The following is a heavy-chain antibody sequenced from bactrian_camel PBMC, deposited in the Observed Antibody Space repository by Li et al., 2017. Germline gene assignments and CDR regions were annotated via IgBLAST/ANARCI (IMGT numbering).Heavy chain of an antibody. CDR3: ARAAPIYCTGGSPLDPSGFGY. V-gene: IGHV3S53*01. CDR1: HTYRANY. D-gene: IGHD7*01. Sequence: VQLVESGGGSVQAGGSLRLSCGHTYRANYMAWFRQGPGKEREGVAVIAGSGRINYADSVKGRFTISQDNAKKTFYLQMNSLKPEDTAMYYCARAAPIYCTGGSPLDPSGFGYWGQGTQVTVS. CDR2: IAGSGRI. J-gene: IGHJ6*01.